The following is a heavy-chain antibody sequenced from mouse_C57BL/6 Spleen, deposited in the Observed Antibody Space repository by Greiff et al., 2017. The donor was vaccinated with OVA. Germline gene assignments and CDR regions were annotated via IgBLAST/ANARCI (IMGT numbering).Heavy chain of an antibody. D-gene: IGHD1-1*01. CDR2: IYPGSGST. V-gene: IGHV1-55*01. Sequence: QVHVKQPGAELVKPGASVKMSCKASGYTFTSYWITWVKQRPGQGLEWIGDIYPGSGSTNYNEKFKSKATLTVDTSSSTAYMQLSSLTSEDSAVYYCARGGTTVVAEDAMDYWGQGTSVTVSS. CDR3: ARGGTTVVAEDAMDY. CDR1: GYTFTSYW. J-gene: IGHJ4*01.